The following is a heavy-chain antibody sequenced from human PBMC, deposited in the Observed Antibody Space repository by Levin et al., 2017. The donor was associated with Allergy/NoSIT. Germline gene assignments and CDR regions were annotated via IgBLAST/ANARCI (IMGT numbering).Heavy chain of an antibody. Sequence: GGSLRLSCAASGFKFDDYMMHWVRQTPGKGLEWVSLISWDGVSSYYADSVKGRFTFSRDNSRNSLFLQMNSLRTEDTAVYFCARGLGSFYYYGMDVWGQGTTVTVSS. J-gene: IGHJ6*02. CDR3: ARGLGSFYYYGMDV. V-gene: IGHV3-43*01. D-gene: IGHD2-15*01. CDR1: GFKFDDYM. CDR2: ISWDGVSS.